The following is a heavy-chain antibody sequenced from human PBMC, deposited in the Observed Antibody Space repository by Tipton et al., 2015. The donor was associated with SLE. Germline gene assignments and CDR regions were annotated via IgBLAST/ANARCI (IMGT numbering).Heavy chain of an antibody. D-gene: IGHD2-21*01. CDR1: GDSISSFH. Sequence: TLSLTCTVSGDSISSFHWSWIRQPPGKGLEWLGDVYQSGTTNSNPSLKSRVTISVDTSKNQFSLKVSSVTAADTAVYYCARLGVGCANCWYYFDLWGQGALVTDSS. J-gene: IGHJ4*02. V-gene: IGHV4-59*07. CDR3: ARLGVGCANCWYYFDL. CDR2: VYQSGTT.